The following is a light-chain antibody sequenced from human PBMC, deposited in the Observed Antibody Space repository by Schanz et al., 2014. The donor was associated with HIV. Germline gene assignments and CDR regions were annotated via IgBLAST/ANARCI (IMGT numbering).Light chain of an antibody. Sequence: QSALTQPPSASGSPGQSVTISCAGTRGDIGSYNYVSWYQQRPGKAPRLLISEVNKRPSGVPDRFSGSKSDNTASLTISGLQADDEAEYYCSSYTSSSTVLFGGGTKLTVL. V-gene: IGLV2-8*01. CDR2: EVN. CDR1: RGDIGSYNY. CDR3: SSYTSSSTVL. J-gene: IGLJ2*01.